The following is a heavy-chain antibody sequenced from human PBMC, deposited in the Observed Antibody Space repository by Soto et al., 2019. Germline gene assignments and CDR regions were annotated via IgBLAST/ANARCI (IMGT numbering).Heavy chain of an antibody. CDR2: IGSSGNSI. CDR3: ARGTSCNTGSCSIFYYYYMNV. Sequence: EVQLVESGGGLVQPGGSLRLSCAASGFTFSSYSMNWVRQAPGKGLEWVSYIGSSGNSIYYADSVKGRFTISRDNAKNSLYLHMSSLRAEDTAVYYCARGTSCNTGSCSIFYYYYMNVRGKGTTVTVSS. CDR1: GFTFSSYS. V-gene: IGHV3-48*01. J-gene: IGHJ6*03. D-gene: IGHD2-15*01.